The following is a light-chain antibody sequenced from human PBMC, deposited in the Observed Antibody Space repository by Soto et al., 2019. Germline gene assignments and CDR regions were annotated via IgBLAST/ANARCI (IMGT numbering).Light chain of an antibody. CDR3: QRGRSTPYT. CDR2: YAS. CDR1: QNIRTY. J-gene: IGKJ2*01. Sequence: DIQMTQSPYSLSASVGDSVTITCRASQNIRTYLNWYQQKPGRAPKLLIHYASALPSGVPPRFSGSGSGTEFTLHMSALQPDDFATYFFQRGRSTPYTFGQGTKVEIK. V-gene: IGKV1-39*01.